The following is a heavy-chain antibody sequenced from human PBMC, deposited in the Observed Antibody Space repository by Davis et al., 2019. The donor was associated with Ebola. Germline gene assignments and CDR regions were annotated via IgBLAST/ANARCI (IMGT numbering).Heavy chain of an antibody. CDR3: ATGWGELLGDY. CDR2: FSAHNGNI. CDR1: GYTFASYG. V-gene: IGHV1-18*01. D-gene: IGHD1-26*01. J-gene: IGHJ4*02. Sequence: ASVKVSCKASGYTFASYGFSWVRQAPGQGLEWVGWFSAHNGNIYYAPKLQGRVTMTTDTSTSTAYMELRSLRSDDTAVYYCATGWGELLGDYWGQGTLVTVSS.